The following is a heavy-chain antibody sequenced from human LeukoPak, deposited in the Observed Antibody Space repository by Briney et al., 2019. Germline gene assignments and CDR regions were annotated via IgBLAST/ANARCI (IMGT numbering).Heavy chain of an antibody. CDR2: INPNSGGT. D-gene: IGHD3-10*01. CDR1: GYTFTGYY. Sequence: ASVKVSCKASGYTFTGYYMHWVRQAPGQGLEWMGWINPNSGGTNYAQKFQGWVTMTRDTSISTAYMELSRLRSDDTAVYYCARDGSYYYGSGSYAFDIWGQGTMVTVSS. J-gene: IGHJ3*02. CDR3: ARDGSYYYGSGSYAFDI. V-gene: IGHV1-2*04.